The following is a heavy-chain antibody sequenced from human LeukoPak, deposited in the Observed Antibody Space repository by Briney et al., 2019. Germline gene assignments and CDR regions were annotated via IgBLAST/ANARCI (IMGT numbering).Heavy chain of an antibody. Sequence: KSGESLKISCEGSGYTFTKYWIGWVRQMPGKGLEWMGIIHPGGSHTWYSPSFQGQVTISADKSISMAYLQWSSLKASDTAMYFCARQPGMTAKSWYFDLWGRGTLVTVSS. J-gene: IGHJ2*01. D-gene: IGHD2-2*01. CDR2: IHPGGSHT. V-gene: IGHV5-51*01. CDR3: ARQPGMTAKSWYFDL. CDR1: GYTFTKYW.